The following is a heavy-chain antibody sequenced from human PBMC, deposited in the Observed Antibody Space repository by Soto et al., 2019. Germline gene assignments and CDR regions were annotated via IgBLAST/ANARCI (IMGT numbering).Heavy chain of an antibody. CDR3: ARGRVVVPAAVMFNCLDP. Sequence: SETLSLTCTVSCGSISSSSYYWGWIRQPPGKGLEWIGSIYYSGSTYYNPSLKSRVTISVDTSKNQFSLKMSSVTAADTAVYYCARGRVVVPAAVMFNCLDPWGQGALVTVSS. V-gene: IGHV4-39*07. CDR1: CGSISSSSYY. J-gene: IGHJ5*02. CDR2: IYYSGST. D-gene: IGHD2-2*01.